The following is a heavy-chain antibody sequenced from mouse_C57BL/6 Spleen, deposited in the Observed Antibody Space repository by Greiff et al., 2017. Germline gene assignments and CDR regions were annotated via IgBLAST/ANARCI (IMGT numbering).Heavy chain of an antibody. CDR2: INPYNGGT. V-gene: IGHV1-19*01. Sequence: EVKLLESGPVLVKPGASVKMSCKASGYTFTDYYMNWVKQSHGKSLEWIGVINPYNGGTSYNQKFKGKATLTVDKSSSTAYMELNSLTSEDSAVYYCARSGVYGYDRIDYWGQGTTLTVSS. D-gene: IGHD2-2*01. CDR1: GYTFTDYY. J-gene: IGHJ2*01. CDR3: ARSGVYGYDRIDY.